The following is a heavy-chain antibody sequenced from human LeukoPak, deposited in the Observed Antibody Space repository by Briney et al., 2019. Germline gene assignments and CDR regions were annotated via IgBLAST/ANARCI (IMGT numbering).Heavy chain of an antibody. V-gene: IGHV3-21*01. D-gene: IGHD3-10*01. Sequence: PGGSLRLSCAASGFTFSSYSMNWVRQAPGKGLEWVSSISSSSSYIYYADSVKGRFTISRDNAKNSLYLQMNSLRAEDTAVYYCARGITMVREVNCDIWGQGTMVTVSS. CDR2: ISSSSSYI. J-gene: IGHJ3*02. CDR1: GFTFSSYS. CDR3: ARGITMVREVNCDI.